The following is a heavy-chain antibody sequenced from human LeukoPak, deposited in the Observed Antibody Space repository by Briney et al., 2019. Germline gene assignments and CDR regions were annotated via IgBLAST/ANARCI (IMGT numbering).Heavy chain of an antibody. CDR3: AGIKDYDSSGYYYEKVGHYFDY. CDR2: IYYSGST. Sequence: SETLSLTCTVSGGSISSYYWSWIRQPPGKGLEWIGYIYYSGSTNYNPSLKGRVTISVDTSKNQFSLKLSSVTAADTAVYYCAGIKDYDSSGYYYEKVGHYFDYWGQGTLVTVSS. CDR1: GGSISSYY. J-gene: IGHJ4*02. V-gene: IGHV4-59*01. D-gene: IGHD3-22*01.